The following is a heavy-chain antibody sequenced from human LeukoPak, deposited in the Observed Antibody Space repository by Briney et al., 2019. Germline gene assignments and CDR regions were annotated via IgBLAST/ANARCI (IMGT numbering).Heavy chain of an antibody. CDR2: INHSGST. CDR1: GGSFSGYY. V-gene: IGHV4-34*01. D-gene: IGHD6-13*01. Sequence: SETLSLTCAVYGGSFSGYYRSWIRQPPGKGLEWIGEINHSGSTNYNPSLKSRVTISVDTSKNQFSLKLSSVTAADTAVYYCARDSSSSSYDYWGQGTLVTVSS. CDR3: ARDSSSSSYDY. J-gene: IGHJ4*02.